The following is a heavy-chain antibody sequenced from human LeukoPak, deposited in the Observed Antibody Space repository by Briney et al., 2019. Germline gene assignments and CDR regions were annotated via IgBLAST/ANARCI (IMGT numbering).Heavy chain of an antibody. CDR3: ARVSSSGQWLVPFDY. Sequence: SETLSLTCTVSGDSISSYYWSWIRQPPGKGLEWIGYIYNSGTKYNPSLKSRVTISVDTSKNQFSLKPTSVTAADTAVYYCARVSSSGQWLVPFDYWGQGTLVTVSS. J-gene: IGHJ4*02. CDR1: GDSISSYY. CDR2: IYNSGT. V-gene: IGHV4-59*01. D-gene: IGHD6-19*01.